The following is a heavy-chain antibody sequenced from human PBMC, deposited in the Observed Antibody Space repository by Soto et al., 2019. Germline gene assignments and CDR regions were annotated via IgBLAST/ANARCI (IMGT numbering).Heavy chain of an antibody. V-gene: IGHV3-30*18. J-gene: IGHJ5*02. CDR2: ISYDGSHK. CDR3: AKCESPGAWGTELRP. Sequence: QVPLVESGGGVVQPGRSLRLSCAASGFIFSSYGMHWVRQAPGKGLEWVAVISYDGSHKYYADCVKGRLTISRDNAKNTLYLQLRSVRAEDTAVYYCAKCESPGAWGTELRPWGQGTLVTVSS. D-gene: IGHD1-26*01. CDR1: GFIFSSYG.